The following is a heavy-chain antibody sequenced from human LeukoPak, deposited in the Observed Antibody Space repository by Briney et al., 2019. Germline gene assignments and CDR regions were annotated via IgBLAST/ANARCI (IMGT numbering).Heavy chain of an antibody. D-gene: IGHD2-21*02. V-gene: IGHV3-23*01. CDR3: ANGCGADWYPSDY. CDR1: GFTFSSYA. J-gene: IGHJ4*02. CDR2: ISGSGSNT. Sequence: GGSLRLSCAASGFTFSSYAMSWVRQAPGKGLEWVSTISGSGSNTYYADSVKGRFTISRDNSKSTLYLQMNSLRADDTAVYYCANGCGADWYPSDYWGQGTLVTVSS.